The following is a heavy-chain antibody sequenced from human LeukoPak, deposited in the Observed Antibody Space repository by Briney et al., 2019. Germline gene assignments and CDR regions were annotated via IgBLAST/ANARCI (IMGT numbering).Heavy chain of an antibody. J-gene: IGHJ5*02. V-gene: IGHV3-7*01. Sequence: PGGSLRLSCVASGFTFSSYWMSWVRQAPGKGLEWVANMKIEGSEEYYVDSVKGRFTISRDNAKNSLYLQMNSLRVDDTAVYYCTRWARYCSSGSCYSWLDPWGQGTLVTVSS. CDR3: TRWARYCSSGSCYSWLDP. D-gene: IGHD2-15*01. CDR1: GFTFSSYW. CDR2: MKIEGSEE.